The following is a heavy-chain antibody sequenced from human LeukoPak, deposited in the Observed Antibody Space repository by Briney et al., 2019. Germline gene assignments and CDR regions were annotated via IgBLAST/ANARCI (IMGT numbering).Heavy chain of an antibody. V-gene: IGHV3-33*01. CDR2: IWYDGSNK. CDR1: GFTFSSYG. D-gene: IGHD5-12*01. J-gene: IGHJ4*02. CDR3: ARDRDIVATIYYFDY. Sequence: GRSLRLSCAASGFTFSSYGMHWVRQAPGKGLEWVAVIWYDGSNKYYADSVKGRFTISRDNSKNTLYLQMNSLRAEDTAVYYCARDRDIVATIYYFDYWDQGTLVTVSS.